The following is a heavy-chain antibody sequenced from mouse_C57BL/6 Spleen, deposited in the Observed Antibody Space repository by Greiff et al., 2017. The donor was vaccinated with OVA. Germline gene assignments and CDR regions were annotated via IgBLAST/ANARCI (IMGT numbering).Heavy chain of an antibody. CDR1: GYTFTDYN. D-gene: IGHD1-1*01. J-gene: IGHJ2*01. V-gene: IGHV1-22*01. Sequence: EVQLQQSGPELVKPGASVKMSCKASGYTFTDYNMHWVKQSHGKSLEWIGYINPNNGGTSYNQKFKGKATLTVNKSSSTAYMELRSLTSEDSAVYYCARKWTVYGSSSVYFDYWGQGTTLTVSS. CDR3: ARKWTVYGSSSVYFDY. CDR2: INPNNGGT.